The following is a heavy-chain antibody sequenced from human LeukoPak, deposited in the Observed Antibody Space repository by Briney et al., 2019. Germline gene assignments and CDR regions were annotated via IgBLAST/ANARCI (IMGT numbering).Heavy chain of an antibody. CDR1: GFTFSAHA. J-gene: IGHJ4*02. CDR2: ISFDGSNT. CDR3: ARDPTPWRRDYFDY. Sequence: GSLRLSCAASGFTFSAHAMHWVRQAPGKGLESVAVISFDGSNTYYPDSVKGRFTISRDNSKNTLYLQMDSLRGEDTAVYFCARDPTPWRRDYFDYWGQGTLVVVSS. V-gene: IGHV3-30-3*01.